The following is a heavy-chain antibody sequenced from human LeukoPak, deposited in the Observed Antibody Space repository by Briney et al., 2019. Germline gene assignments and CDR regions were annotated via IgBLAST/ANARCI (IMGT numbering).Heavy chain of an antibody. V-gene: IGHV4-4*07. CDR3: ARRVVPAARGGYYFDY. CDR2: IYTSGST. Sequence: PSETLSLTCTLSGGSISSYYWSWIRQPPGKGLEWIGRIYTSGSTNYNPSLKSRVTMSVDTSKNQFSLKLSSVTAADTAVYYCARRVVPAARGGYYFDYWGQGTLVTVSS. D-gene: IGHD2-2*01. CDR1: GGSISSYY. J-gene: IGHJ4*02.